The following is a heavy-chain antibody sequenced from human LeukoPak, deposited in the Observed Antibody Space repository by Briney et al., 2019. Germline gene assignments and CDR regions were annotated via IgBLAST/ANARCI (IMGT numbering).Heavy chain of an antibody. V-gene: IGHV3-74*01. D-gene: IGHD6-13*01. CDR2: INSDGSST. J-gene: IGHJ4*02. CDR1: GFTFSSYW. Sequence: PGGSLRLSCAASGFTFSSYWMHWVRQAPGKGLVWVSRINSDGSSTSYADSVKGRFTISRDNAKNTLYLQMNSLRAEDTAVYYCAKERDSSWYGYFDYWGQGTLVTVSS. CDR3: AKERDSSWYGYFDY.